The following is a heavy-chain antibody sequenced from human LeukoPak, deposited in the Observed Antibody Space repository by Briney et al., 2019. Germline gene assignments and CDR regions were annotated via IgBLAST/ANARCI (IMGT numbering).Heavy chain of an antibody. CDR2: IDTDGRTT. J-gene: IGHJ4*02. D-gene: IGHD6-13*01. V-gene: IGHV3-74*01. CDR1: GFTFSKYW. CDR3: VRDLAGADGY. Sequence: GGSLRLSCAASGFTFSKYWMHWVRQAPGKGLVWVSRIDTDGRTTNYADSVKGRFTISRDNAKDTLFPQMNGLRVEDTAVSYGVRDLAGADGYWGQGTLVTVSS.